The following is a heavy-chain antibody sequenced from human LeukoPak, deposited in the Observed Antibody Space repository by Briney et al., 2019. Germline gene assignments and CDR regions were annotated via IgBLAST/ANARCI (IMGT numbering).Heavy chain of an antibody. V-gene: IGHV1-2*02. D-gene: IGHD2-2*01. Sequence: ASVKVSCKASGYTSTGYYMHWVRQAPGQGLEWMGWINPNSGGTNYAQKFQGRVTMTRDTSISTAYMELSRLRSDDTAVYYCARDHQYQLLSQYYYYYMDVWGKGTTVTVSS. CDR3: ARDHQYQLLSQYYYYYMDV. CDR1: GYTSTGYY. CDR2: INPNSGGT. J-gene: IGHJ6*03.